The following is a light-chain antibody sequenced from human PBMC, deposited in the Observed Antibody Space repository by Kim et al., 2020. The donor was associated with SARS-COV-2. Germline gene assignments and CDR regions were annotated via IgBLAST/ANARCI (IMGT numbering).Light chain of an antibody. J-gene: IGLJ1*01. CDR1: SSNIGTGYD. CDR2: ENN. CDR3: QSYDSSLRGYV. V-gene: IGLV1-40*01. Sequence: QRVTISCTGSSSNIGTGYDVQWYQQLPKTAPKLLIYENNNRPSGVPDRFSGSKSGTSASLAITGLQAEDEADYYCQSYDSSLRGYVFGTGTKVTVL.